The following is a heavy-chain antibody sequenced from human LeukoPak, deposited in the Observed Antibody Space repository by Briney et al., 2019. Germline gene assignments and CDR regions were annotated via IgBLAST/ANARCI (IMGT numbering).Heavy chain of an antibody. CDR3: ARDHWPHIAARLGYYYDMDV. CDR2: ISYDGSNK. J-gene: IGHJ6*02. D-gene: IGHD6-6*01. V-gene: IGHV3-30-3*01. CDR1: GFTFSSYA. Sequence: HPGRSLRLSCAASGFTFSSYAMHWVRQAPGKGLEWVAVISYDGSNKYYADSVKGRFTISRDNSKNTLYLQMNSLRAEDTAVYYCARDHWPHIAARLGYYYDMDVWGQGTTVTVSS.